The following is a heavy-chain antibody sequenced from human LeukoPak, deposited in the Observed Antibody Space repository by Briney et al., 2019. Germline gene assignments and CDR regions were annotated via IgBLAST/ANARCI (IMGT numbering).Heavy chain of an antibody. CDR1: GFTFSSYW. CDR3: ARLMTSEVGFDY. CDR2: IKQDGSEK. V-gene: IGHV3-7*05. Sequence: GGSLRLSCAASGFTFSSYWMSWGRQAPGKGLEWVANIKQDGSEKYYVDSVKGRFSISRDNAKNSLYLQMNRLRAEDTAVYYCARLMTSEVGFDYWGQGTLVTVSS. J-gene: IGHJ4*02. D-gene: IGHD2-8*01.